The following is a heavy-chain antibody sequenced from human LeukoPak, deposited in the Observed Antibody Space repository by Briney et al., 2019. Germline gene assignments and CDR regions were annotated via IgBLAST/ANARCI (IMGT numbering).Heavy chain of an antibody. J-gene: IGHJ5*02. D-gene: IGHD2-15*01. CDR1: GFSLSGYW. CDR3: ARDRRNVGLAP. V-gene: IGHV3-74*01. CDR2: NNGDGSTT. Sequence: QAGGSLRLSCVASGFSLSGYWMYWVRQAPGKGLMYISRNNGDGSTTNYADVVKGRFTMSRDNVKNTLYLQMNSLRVEDTAVYYCARDRRNVGLAPWGQGTLVTVSS.